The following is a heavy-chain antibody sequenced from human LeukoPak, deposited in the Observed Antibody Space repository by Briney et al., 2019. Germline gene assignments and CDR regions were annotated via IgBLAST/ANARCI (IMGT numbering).Heavy chain of an antibody. CDR1: GGSISSYY. D-gene: IGHD3-22*01. CDR2: IYYSGST. CDR3: ARSAYDSSGYYWFFDY. V-gene: IGHV4-59*08. Sequence: SETLSLTCTVSGGSISSYYWSWIRQPPGKGLEWIGYIYYSGSTNYNPPLKSRVTISVDPSKNQFSLKLSSVTAADTAVYYCARSAYDSSGYYWFFDYWGQGTLVTVSS. J-gene: IGHJ4*02.